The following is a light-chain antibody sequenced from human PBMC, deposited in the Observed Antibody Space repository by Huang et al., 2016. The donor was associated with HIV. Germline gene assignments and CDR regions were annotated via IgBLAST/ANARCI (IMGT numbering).Light chain of an antibody. CDR1: QSVRNY. Sequence: EIVLTQSPATLSLSPGERATLSCRASQSVRNYLAWYQQKPGQAPRLLIYDASNRATGTHARFSGSGSGTDFTLTISSLEPEDFAVYYCQQRSDWPPWTFGQGTKVEIK. V-gene: IGKV3-11*01. J-gene: IGKJ1*01. CDR2: DAS. CDR3: QQRSDWPPWT.